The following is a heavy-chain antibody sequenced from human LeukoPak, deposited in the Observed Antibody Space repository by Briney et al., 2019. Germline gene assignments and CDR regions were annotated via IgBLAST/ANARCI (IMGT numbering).Heavy chain of an antibody. CDR3: ARVAVATLDY. CDR1: GFSFTSYD. CDR2: VNPNSGNT. J-gene: IGHJ4*02. Sequence: ASVKVSCKASGFSFTSYDIHWVRQATGQGLEWMGWVNPNSGNTGYAQKFQGRVTITGITSISTAYMELSSLRSEDTAVYYCARVAVATLDYWGQGTLVTVSS. D-gene: IGHD5-12*01. V-gene: IGHV1-8*03.